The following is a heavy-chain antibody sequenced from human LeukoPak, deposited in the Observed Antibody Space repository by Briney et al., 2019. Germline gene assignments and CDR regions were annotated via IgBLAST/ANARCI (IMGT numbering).Heavy chain of an antibody. Sequence: PGGSLRLSCAASGFTFSTYWMNWVRQAPGKGLEWVANINQDGSEKHYVDSVKGRFTISRDNAKNSLYLQVNSLRPEDTAMYYCARGGVWLDPWGQGTLVTVSS. V-gene: IGHV3-7*04. CDR1: GFTFSTYW. J-gene: IGHJ5*02. CDR2: INQDGSEK. CDR3: ARGGVWLDP. D-gene: IGHD3-10*01.